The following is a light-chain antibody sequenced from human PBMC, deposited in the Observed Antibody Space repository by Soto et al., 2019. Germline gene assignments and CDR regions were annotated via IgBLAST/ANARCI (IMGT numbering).Light chain of an antibody. J-gene: IGLJ2*01. V-gene: IGLV2-11*01. CDR3: CSYAGSYTI. Sequence: QSALTQPRSVSGSPGQSVTISCTGTSSDVGGYDFVSWYQQYPGKVPKLIIYYVSQRPSGVPDRFSASKSDNTASLTISGLQAEDEADYYCCSYAGSYTIFGGGTKLTVL. CDR2: YVS. CDR1: SSDVGGYDF.